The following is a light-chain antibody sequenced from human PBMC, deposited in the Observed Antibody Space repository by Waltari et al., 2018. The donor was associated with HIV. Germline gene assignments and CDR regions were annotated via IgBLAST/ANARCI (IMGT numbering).Light chain of an antibody. CDR3: QQCYSTPWT. CDR2: WAS. V-gene: IGKV4-1*01. J-gene: IGKJ1*01. Sequence: DIVMNQSPDSLAVSLGERATINCKSSQSVLYSPNNKNYLAWYQQRPGQPPKLLIYWASIREYGVPDRFSGSGSGTDFTLTISSLQAEDVAVYYCQQCYSTPWTFGQGTKVEIK. CDR1: QSVLYSPNNKNY.